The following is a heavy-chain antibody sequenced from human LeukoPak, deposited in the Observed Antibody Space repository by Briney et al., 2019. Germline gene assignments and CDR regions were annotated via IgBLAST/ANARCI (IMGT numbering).Heavy chain of an antibody. CDR2: IKQDGSEK. Sequence: GGSLRLSCAASGFTFSSYWMSWVRQAPGKGLEWVANIKQDGSEKYYVDSVKGRFTISRDNAKTSLYLQMNSLRAEDTAVYYCARVGNYYDSSGYYLSFDYWGQGTLVTVSS. CDR1: GFTFSSYW. CDR3: ARVGNYYDSSGYYLSFDY. V-gene: IGHV3-7*03. D-gene: IGHD3-22*01. J-gene: IGHJ4*02.